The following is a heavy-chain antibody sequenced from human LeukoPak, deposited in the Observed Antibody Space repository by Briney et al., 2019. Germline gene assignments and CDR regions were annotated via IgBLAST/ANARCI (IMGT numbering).Heavy chain of an antibody. CDR2: IYYSGST. V-gene: IGHV4-61*08. CDR3: AARGHIAVAGADY. Sequence: SQTLSLTCAVSGGSISSGGYSWSWIRQPPGTGLEWIGYIYYSGSTNYNPSLKSRVTISVDTSKNQFSLKLSSVTAADTAVYYCAARGHIAVAGADYWGQGTLVTVSS. D-gene: IGHD6-19*01. J-gene: IGHJ4*02. CDR1: GGSISSGGYS.